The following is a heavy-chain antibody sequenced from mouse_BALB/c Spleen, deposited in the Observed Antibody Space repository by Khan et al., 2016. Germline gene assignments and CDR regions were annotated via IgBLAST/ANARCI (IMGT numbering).Heavy chain of an antibody. J-gene: IGHJ2*01. CDR1: GYSITSDYA. CDR2: ISYSGST. Sequence: EVQLQESGPGLVKPSQSLSLTCTVTGYSITSDYAWNWIRQFPGNKLEWMGYISYSGSTSYNPSLKSRISITRDTSKNQFFLQLNSVTTEDTATDYCAKSTMITFYFDYWGQGTTLTVSS. V-gene: IGHV3-2*02. D-gene: IGHD2-4*01. CDR3: AKSTMITFYFDY.